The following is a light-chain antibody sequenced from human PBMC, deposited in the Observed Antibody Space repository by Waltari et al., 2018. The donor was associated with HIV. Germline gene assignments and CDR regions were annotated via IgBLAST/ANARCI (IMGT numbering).Light chain of an antibody. Sequence: QSVLTQPPSVSGAPGQRVTISCTGSTSHIGADYDVHWYQQIPGTAPKLLISGNKNRPSGVPDRFSASKSGTSASLTITGLQAEDEADYFCQSYDITLSASVVFGGGTKLTVL. J-gene: IGLJ2*01. CDR1: TSHIGADYD. CDR3: QSYDITLSASVV. CDR2: GNK. V-gene: IGLV1-40*01.